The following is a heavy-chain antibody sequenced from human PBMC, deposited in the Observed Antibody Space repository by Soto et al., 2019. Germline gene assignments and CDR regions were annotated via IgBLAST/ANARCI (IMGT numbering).Heavy chain of an antibody. CDR2: INHSGST. Sequence: PSETLSLTCAVYGGSFSGYYWSWIRQPPGKGLEWIGEINHSGSTNYNPSLKSRVTISVDTSKNQFSLKLSSVTAADTAVYYCARLGSFYYYYGMDVWGQGTTVTVS. D-gene: IGHD3-16*01. CDR3: ARLGSFYYYYGMDV. V-gene: IGHV4-34*01. CDR1: GGSFSGYY. J-gene: IGHJ6*02.